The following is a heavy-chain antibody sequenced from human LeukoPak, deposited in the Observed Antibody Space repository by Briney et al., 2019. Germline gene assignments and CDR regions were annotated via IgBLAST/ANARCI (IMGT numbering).Heavy chain of an antibody. D-gene: IGHD2-2*02. CDR2: IWYDGSNK. Sequence: PGRSLRLSCAASGFTFSSYGMHWVRQAPGKGLEWVAVIWYDGSNKYYADSVKGRFTISRDNSKNTLYLQMNSLRAEDTAVYYCARDPGYCSSTSCYTTFDYWGQGTLVTVSS. CDR1: GFTFSSYG. CDR3: ARDPGYCSSTSCYTTFDY. V-gene: IGHV3-33*01. J-gene: IGHJ4*02.